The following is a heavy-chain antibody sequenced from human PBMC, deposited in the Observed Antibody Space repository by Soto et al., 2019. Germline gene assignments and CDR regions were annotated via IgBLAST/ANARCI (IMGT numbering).Heavy chain of an antibody. J-gene: IGHJ3*02. CDR1: GFTFSSYA. Sequence: GGSLRLSCAASGFTFSSYAMSWVRQAPGKGLEWVSAISGSGGSTYYADSVNGRFTISRDNSKNTLYLQMNSLRAEDTAVYYCALIAVVVTAIDAFDIWGQGTMVTVSS. CDR2: ISGSGGST. CDR3: ALIAVVVTAIDAFDI. D-gene: IGHD2-21*02. V-gene: IGHV3-23*01.